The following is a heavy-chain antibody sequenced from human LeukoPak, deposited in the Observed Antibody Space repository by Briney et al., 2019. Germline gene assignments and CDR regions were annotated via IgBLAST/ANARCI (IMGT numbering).Heavy chain of an antibody. J-gene: IGHJ4*02. CDR3: ARPAKADYGEE. V-gene: IGHV3-30*02. CDR1: GFTSSSFG. Sequence: GGSLRLSCEASGFTSSSFGMHWVRQAPGKGLEWVAFIRRDGDVIYYADSVKGRFTISRDNSRNMVYLQLNSLRPEDTAVYYCARPAKADYGEEWGQGTLVTVSS. D-gene: IGHD4-17*01. CDR2: IRRDGDVI.